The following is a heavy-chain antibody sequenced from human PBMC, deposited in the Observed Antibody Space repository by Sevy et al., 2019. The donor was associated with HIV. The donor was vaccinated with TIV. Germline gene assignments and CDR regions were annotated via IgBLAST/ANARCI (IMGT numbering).Heavy chain of an antibody. D-gene: IGHD3-3*01. CDR2: ISSSSSYI. Sequence: GGSLRLSCAASGFTFSSYIMNWFRQAPGKGLEWVSSISSSSSYIYYADSVKGRFTISRDNAKNSLYLQMNSLRVEDTAVYYCARGVRDFWSGYPDYWGQGTLVTVSS. CDR3: ARGVRDFWSGYPDY. V-gene: IGHV3-21*01. J-gene: IGHJ4*02. CDR1: GFTFSSYI.